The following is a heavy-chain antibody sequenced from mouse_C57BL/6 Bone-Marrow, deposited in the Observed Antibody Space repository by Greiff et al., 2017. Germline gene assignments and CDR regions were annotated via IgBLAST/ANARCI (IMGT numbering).Heavy chain of an antibody. CDR2: IRSKSNNYAT. CDR3: VRNLGENVDY. Sequence: EVMLVESGGGLVQPKGSLKLSCAASGFSFNTYAMNWVRQAPGKGLEWVARIRSKSNNYATYYADSVKDRFTISRDDSESMLYLQMNNLKTEDTAMYYCVRNLGENVDYWGQGTTLTVSS. V-gene: IGHV10-1*01. CDR1: GFSFNTYA. D-gene: IGHD4-1*01. J-gene: IGHJ2*01.